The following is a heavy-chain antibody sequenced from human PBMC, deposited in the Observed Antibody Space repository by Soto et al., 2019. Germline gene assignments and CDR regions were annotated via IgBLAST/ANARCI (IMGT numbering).Heavy chain of an antibody. J-gene: IGHJ4*02. Sequence: QAHLGQSGPEVKKPGASVKVSCKGSGYIFTSYGIASVRQAPGQGLEWMGWISAHNGKTEYAQKFQGRVTVTRDTSTSTAYLELRSLRSDDTALYYCARGRYGDYWGQGALVTVSS. CDR1: GYIFTSYG. D-gene: IGHD4-17*01. V-gene: IGHV1-18*01. CDR3: ARGRYGDY. CDR2: ISAHNGKT.